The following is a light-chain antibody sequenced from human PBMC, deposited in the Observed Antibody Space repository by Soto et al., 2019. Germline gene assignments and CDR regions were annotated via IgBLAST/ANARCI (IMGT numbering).Light chain of an antibody. J-gene: IGLJ1*01. CDR3: QSYDNFVSPYNYV. CDR2: GNN. V-gene: IGLV1-40*01. Sequence: QSVLTQPPSVSGAPGQRVTISCTGSTSNIGSGYDVQWYQHLPGTAPKLLIYGNNNRPSGVPDRFSGSKSGSSASLVITGLQAGDEADYYCQSYDNFVSPYNYVFGNGTKVTVL. CDR1: TSNIGSGYD.